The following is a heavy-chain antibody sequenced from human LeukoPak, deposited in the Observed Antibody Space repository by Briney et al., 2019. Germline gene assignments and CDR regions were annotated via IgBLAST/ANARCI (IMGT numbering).Heavy chain of an antibody. CDR3: AKNVESKTLIRRSWFDP. D-gene: IGHD2-21*01. CDR2: ISTGSNYI. V-gene: IGHV3-21*01. J-gene: IGHJ5*02. CDR1: GFTFGSYD. Sequence: GGSLRLSCTASGFTFGSYDMNWVRQAPGKGPEWVSTISTGSNYIYYADSVKGRFTISRDNAKGSLCLQMSSLRAEDTAVYYCAKNVESKTLIRRSWFDPWGQGTLVTVSS.